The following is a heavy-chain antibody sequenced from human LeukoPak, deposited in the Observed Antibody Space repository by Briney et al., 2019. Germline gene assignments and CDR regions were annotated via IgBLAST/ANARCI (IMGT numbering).Heavy chain of an antibody. Sequence: SETLSLTCAVSGESFSGYYWAWIRQPPGKGLEWIGEINHTGRTNYKPSLKSRVTISVDSSKNQFSLKLSSVTAADTAVYYCARVECDSSGYYPVDFDYWGQGTLVTVSS. CDR3: ARVECDSSGYYPVDFDY. CDR1: GESFSGYY. V-gene: IGHV4-34*01. CDR2: INHTGRT. D-gene: IGHD3-22*01. J-gene: IGHJ4*02.